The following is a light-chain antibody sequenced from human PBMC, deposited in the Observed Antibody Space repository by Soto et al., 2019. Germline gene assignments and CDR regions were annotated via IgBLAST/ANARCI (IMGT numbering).Light chain of an antibody. V-gene: IGLV2-8*01. Sequence: ALTQPPSASGSPGQSVTISCTGTSSDVGGYNHVSWYQQNPGKAPKLMIYDVSKRPSGVPDRFSGSKSGNTASLTISGLQAEDEADYYCASYAGSNNSVFGTGTKVTVL. CDR2: DVS. CDR3: ASYAGSNNSV. CDR1: SSDVGGYNH. J-gene: IGLJ1*01.